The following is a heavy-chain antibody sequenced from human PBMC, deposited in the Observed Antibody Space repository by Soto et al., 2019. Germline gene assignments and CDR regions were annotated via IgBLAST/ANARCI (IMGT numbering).Heavy chain of an antibody. V-gene: IGHV3-64D*06. D-gene: IGHD3-9*01. CDR1: GFTFSSYA. CDR2: ISSNGGST. J-gene: IGHJ6*02. Sequence: GGSLRLSCSASGFTFSSYAMHWVRQAPGKGLEYVSAISSNGGSTYYADSVKGRFTISRDNSKNTLYLQMSSLRAEDTAVYYCARDNYYDILTGYRDYGMDVWGQGTTVTVSS. CDR3: ARDNYYDILTGYRDYGMDV.